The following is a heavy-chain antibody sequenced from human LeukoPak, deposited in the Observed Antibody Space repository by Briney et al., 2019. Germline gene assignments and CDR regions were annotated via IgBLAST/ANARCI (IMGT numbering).Heavy chain of an antibody. CDR1: GGSISSSNW. CDR3: ARADYYGSGSYAY. D-gene: IGHD3-10*01. CDR2: IYHSGST. J-gene: IGHJ4*02. V-gene: IGHV4-4*02. Sequence: SETLSLTCAVSGGSISSSNWWSWVLQPPGKGLEWIGEIYHSGSTNYNPSLKSRVTISVDKSKNQFSLKLSSVTAADTAVYYCARADYYGSGSYAYWGQGTLVTVSS.